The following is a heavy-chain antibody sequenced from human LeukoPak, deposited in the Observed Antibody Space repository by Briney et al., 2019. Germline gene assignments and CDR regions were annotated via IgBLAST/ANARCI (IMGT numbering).Heavy chain of an antibody. CDR3: ARGTHSSSPIPLDY. CDR2: IHYSGCT. J-gene: IGHJ4*02. Sequence: SETLSLTCTVSGGSISTYYWSWIRQTPGKGLEWIGYIHYSGCTNYNPSLNSRVTISVYTSKNQFSLKVNSVTAADTAVYYCARGTHSSSPIPLDYWGQGTLVTVSS. V-gene: IGHV4-59*01. CDR1: GGSISTYY. D-gene: IGHD6-6*01.